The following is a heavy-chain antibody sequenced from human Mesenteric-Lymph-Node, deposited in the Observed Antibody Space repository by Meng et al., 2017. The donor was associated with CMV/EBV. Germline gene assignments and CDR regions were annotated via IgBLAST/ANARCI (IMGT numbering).Heavy chain of an antibody. V-gene: IGHV1-69*05. Sequence: SCKASGGTFSSYAISWVRQAPGQGLEWMGGIIPIFGTANYAQKFQGRVTITTDESTSTAYMELSSLRSEDTAVYYCASDVLKAFDIWGQGTMVTVSS. CDR2: IIPIFGTA. CDR1: GGTFSSYA. J-gene: IGHJ3*02. CDR3: ASDVLKAFDI. D-gene: IGHD2-8*02.